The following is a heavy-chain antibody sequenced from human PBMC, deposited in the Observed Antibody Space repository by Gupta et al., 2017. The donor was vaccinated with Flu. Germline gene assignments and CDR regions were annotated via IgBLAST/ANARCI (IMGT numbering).Heavy chain of an antibody. D-gene: IGHD2-2*01. J-gene: IGHJ6*03. CDR2: ISSSSSYI. V-gene: IGHV3-21*01. CDR3: ARDTDYQLLLEPYYYMDV. Sequence: MNWVRQAPGKGLEWVSSISSSSSYIYYADSVKGRFTISRDNAKNSLYLQMNSLRAEDTAVYYCARDTDYQLLLEPYYYMDVWGKGTTVTVSS.